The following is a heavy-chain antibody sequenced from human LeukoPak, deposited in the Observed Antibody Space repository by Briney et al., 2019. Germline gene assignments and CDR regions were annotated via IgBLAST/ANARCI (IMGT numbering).Heavy chain of an antibody. CDR3: ARGMDSYYRTNFDY. J-gene: IGHJ4*02. D-gene: IGHD3-10*01. Sequence: SETLSLTCTVSGGSVSSGSYYWSWIRQPPGKGLEWIGYIYYSGSTNYNPSLKSRVTISVDTSKNQFSLKLSSVTAADTAVYYCARGMDSYYRTNFDYWGQGTLVTVSS. CDR2: IYYSGST. CDR1: GGSVSSGSYY. V-gene: IGHV4-61*01.